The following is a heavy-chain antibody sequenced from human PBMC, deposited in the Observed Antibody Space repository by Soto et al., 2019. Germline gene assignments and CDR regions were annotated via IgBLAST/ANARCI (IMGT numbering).Heavy chain of an antibody. CDR3: ARNLGSTSWYLFDT. J-gene: IGHJ4*02. CDR2: IYGGGST. CDR1: GGSISTSY. V-gene: IGHV4-59*01. Sequence: PSETLSLTCNVSGGSISTSYWNWIRQPPGRGLQWIGYIYGGGSTKYNPSLKSRVTLSVDKLKNQVSLKLSSVTATDTAVYYCARNLGSTSWYLFDTWGQGALVTVSS. D-gene: IGHD6-13*01.